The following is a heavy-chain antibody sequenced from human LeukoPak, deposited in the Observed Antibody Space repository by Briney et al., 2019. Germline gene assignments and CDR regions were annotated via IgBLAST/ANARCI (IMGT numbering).Heavy chain of an antibody. V-gene: IGHV1-2*02. CDR3: AREELGYCSSTSCYPYFQH. CDR1: GYTFTGYY. Sequence: ASVKVSCTASGYTFTGYYMHWVRQAPGQGLEWMGWINPNSGGTNYAQKFQGRVTMTRGTSISTAYMELSRLRSDDTAVYYCAREELGYCSSTSCYPYFQHWGQGTLVTVSS. CDR2: INPNSGGT. D-gene: IGHD2-2*01. J-gene: IGHJ1*01.